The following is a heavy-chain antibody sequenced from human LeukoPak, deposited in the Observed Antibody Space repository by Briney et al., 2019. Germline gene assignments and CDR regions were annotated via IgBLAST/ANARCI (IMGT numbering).Heavy chain of an antibody. D-gene: IGHD5-18*01. CDR2: ISGSGGST. CDR3: ASLQLWYGPFDY. J-gene: IGHJ4*02. CDR1: GFTFSNYA. V-gene: IGHV3-23*01. Sequence: GGSLRLSCAASGFTFSNYAMNWVRQAPGKGLEWVSAISGSGGSTYYADSVKGRFAFSRDNSKNTVYLQMNSLRAEDTAVYYCASLQLWYGPFDYWGQGTLVTVSS.